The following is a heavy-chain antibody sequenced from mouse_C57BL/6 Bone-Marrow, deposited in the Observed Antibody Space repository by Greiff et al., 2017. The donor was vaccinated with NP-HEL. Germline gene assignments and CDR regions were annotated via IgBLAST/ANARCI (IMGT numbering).Heavy chain of an antibody. J-gene: IGHJ4*01. CDR1: GYTFTSYW. CDR3: ASLYYYGSSYAMDY. D-gene: IGHD1-1*01. Sequence: QVQLKQPGAELVKPGASVKLSCKASGYTFTSYWMHWVKQRPGQGLEWIGMIHPNSGSTNYNEKFKSKATLTVDKSSSTAYMQLSSLTSEDSAVYYCASLYYYGSSYAMDYWGQGTSVTVSS. V-gene: IGHV1-64*01. CDR2: IHPNSGST.